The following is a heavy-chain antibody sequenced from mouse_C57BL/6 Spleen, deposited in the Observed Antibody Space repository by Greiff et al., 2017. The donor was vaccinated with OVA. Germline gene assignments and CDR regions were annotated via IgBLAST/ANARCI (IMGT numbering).Heavy chain of an antibody. CDR2: IRSKSNNYAT. D-gene: IGHD2-4*01. Sequence: EVQVVESGGGLVQPKGSLKLSCAASGFSFNTYAMNWVRQAPGKGLEWVARIRSKSNNYATYYADAVKDRFTISRDDSESMLYLQMNNLKTEDTAMYYCVREDYDGFAYWGQGTLVTVSA. J-gene: IGHJ3*01. CDR1: GFSFNTYA. V-gene: IGHV10-1*01. CDR3: VREDYDGFAY.